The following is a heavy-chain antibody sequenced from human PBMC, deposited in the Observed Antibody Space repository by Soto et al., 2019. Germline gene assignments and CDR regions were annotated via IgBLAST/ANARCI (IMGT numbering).Heavy chain of an antibody. CDR2: IIPIFGTA. D-gene: IGHD3-22*01. V-gene: IGHV1-69*13. J-gene: IGHJ4*02. CDR1: GGTFSSYA. CDR3: ASHFYDSSGYLNY. Sequence: SVKVSCKASGGTFSSYAISWVRQAPGQGLEWMGGIIPIFGTANYAQKFQGRVTITADESTSTAYMELSSLRSEDTAVYYCASHFYDSSGYLNYWGQGTLVTVSS.